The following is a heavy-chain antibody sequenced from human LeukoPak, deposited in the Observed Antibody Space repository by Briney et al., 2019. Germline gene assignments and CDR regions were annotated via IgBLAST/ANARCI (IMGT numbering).Heavy chain of an antibody. Sequence: PSETLSLTCTVSGGSISSYYWSWIRQPAGKGLEWIGRIYTSGSTNYNPSPKSRVTVSVDTSKNQFSLKLSSVTAADTAVYYCARDPGYSSSWYGSYWYFDLWGRGTLVTVSS. CDR3: ARDPGYSSSWYGSYWYFDL. V-gene: IGHV4-4*07. CDR1: GGSISSYY. D-gene: IGHD6-13*01. J-gene: IGHJ2*01. CDR2: IYTSGST.